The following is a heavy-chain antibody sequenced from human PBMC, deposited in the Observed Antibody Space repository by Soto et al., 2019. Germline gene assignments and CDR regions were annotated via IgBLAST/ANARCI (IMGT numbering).Heavy chain of an antibody. Sequence: ASVKVSCKASGYTFTSYSMHWVRQAPGQGLEWMGIINPSSGRTSYTQNFQGRVTMTSDTSTSIVYMEMSSLKSEDTAVYYCARDHNFGFILYAMDVWGQGTTVTISS. V-gene: IGHV1-46*01. J-gene: IGHJ6*02. CDR1: GYTFTSYS. CDR2: INPSSGRT. CDR3: ARDHNFGFILYAMDV. D-gene: IGHD2-15*01.